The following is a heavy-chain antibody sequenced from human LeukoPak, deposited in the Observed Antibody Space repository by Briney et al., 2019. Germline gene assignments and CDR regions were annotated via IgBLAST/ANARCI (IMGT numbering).Heavy chain of an antibody. V-gene: IGHV1-2*02. J-gene: IGHJ3*02. CDR3: ARGGRIMTDDAFDI. CDR1: GYTFIFYY. CDR2: INPKSGGT. Sequence: ASVEVSFKASGYTFIFYYMHWVRPAPGQGVEWMGWINPKSGGTNYSQMFQGRVTMTGDTSISTAYMELSRLRSDDTAVYYCARGGRIMTDDAFDIWGQGTMVTVSS. D-gene: IGHD3-16*01.